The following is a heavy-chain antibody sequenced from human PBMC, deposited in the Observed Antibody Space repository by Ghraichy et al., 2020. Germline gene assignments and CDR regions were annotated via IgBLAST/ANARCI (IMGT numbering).Heavy chain of an antibody. V-gene: IGHV4-59*01. J-gene: IGHJ3*02. CDR2: IYYSGST. CDR3: ARDGTEGYYGKEPDSHRGGDAFDI. Sequence: SETLSLTCTVSGGSISSYYWSWIRQPPGKGLEWIGYIYYSGSTNYNPSLKSRVTISVDTSKNQFSLKLSSVTAADTAVYYCARDGTEGYYGKEPDSHRGGDAFDIWGQGTMVTVSS. CDR1: GGSISSYY. D-gene: IGHD1-26*01.